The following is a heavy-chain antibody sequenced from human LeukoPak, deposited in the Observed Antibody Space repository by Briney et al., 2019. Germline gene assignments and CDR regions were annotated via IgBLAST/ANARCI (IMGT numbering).Heavy chain of an antibody. CDR2: ISWNSGTI. Sequence: GGSLRLSCAASGFTFDDYTMHWVRQTPGKGLEWVSSISWNSGTIGYADSVKGRFTISRDNAKNILSLQMNSLRAEDTAVYYCARAPYGPGTYLQYWGQGTLVIVSS. D-gene: IGHD3-10*01. CDR3: ARAPYGPGTYLQY. CDR1: GFTFDDYT. J-gene: IGHJ1*01. V-gene: IGHV3-9*01.